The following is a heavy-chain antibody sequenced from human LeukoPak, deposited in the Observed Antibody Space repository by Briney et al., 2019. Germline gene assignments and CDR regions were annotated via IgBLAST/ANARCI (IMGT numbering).Heavy chain of an antibody. D-gene: IGHD2-2*01. V-gene: IGHV3-7*01. Sequence: GGSLRLSCAASGFTFSSYWMSWVRQAPGKGLEWVANIKQDGSEKYYVDSVKGRFTISRDNAKNSLYLQMNSLRAEDTAVYYCARDRDIVVVPADTELGNAFDIWGQGTMVTVSS. CDR2: IKQDGSEK. CDR3: ARDRDIVVVPADTELGNAFDI. J-gene: IGHJ3*02. CDR1: GFTFSSYW.